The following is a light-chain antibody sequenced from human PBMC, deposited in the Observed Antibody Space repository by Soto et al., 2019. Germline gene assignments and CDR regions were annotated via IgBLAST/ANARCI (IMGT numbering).Light chain of an antibody. Sequence: EIVLTQSPGTLSLSPGHRATLSCRASQSVVSTYLAWYQQKPGQAPRILIFAASSRATGIPDRFSGSGSGTDFTLTISRLEPGDFAVYYCQQYGYSSWTFGQGTKVDIK. CDR3: QQYGYSSWT. V-gene: IGKV3-20*01. CDR1: QSVVSTY. J-gene: IGKJ1*01. CDR2: AAS.